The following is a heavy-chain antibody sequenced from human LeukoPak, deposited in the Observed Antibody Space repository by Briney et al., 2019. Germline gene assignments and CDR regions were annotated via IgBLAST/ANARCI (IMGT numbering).Heavy chain of an antibody. J-gene: IGHJ5*02. D-gene: IGHD3-10*01. CDR3: ARGRITMVRGVITDQNWFDP. CDR2: INPNSGGT. CDR1: RYTFTGYY. V-gene: IGHV1-2*02. Sequence: ASVKVSCKASRYTFTGYYMHWVRQAPGQGLEWMGWINPNSGGTNYAQKFQGRVTMTRDTSISTAYMELSRLRSDDTAVYYCARGRITMVRGVITDQNWFDPWGQGTLVTVSS.